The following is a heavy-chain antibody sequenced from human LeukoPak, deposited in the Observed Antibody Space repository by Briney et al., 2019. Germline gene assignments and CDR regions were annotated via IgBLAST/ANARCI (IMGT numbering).Heavy chain of an antibody. V-gene: IGHV3-53*01. D-gene: IGHD5-24*01. J-gene: IGHJ3*02. CDR1: GFTVSSNY. CDR3: ARRGWLGDAFDI. Sequence: GGSLRLSCAASGFTVSSNYMSWVRQAPGKGLEWVSVIYSGGNTYYADSVKGRFTNSRDNSKNTLYLQMNSLRAEDTAVYYCARRGWLGDAFDIWGQGTMVTVSS. CDR2: IYSGGNT.